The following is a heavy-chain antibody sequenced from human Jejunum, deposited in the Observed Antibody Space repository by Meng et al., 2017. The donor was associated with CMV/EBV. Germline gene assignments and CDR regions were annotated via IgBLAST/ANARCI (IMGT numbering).Heavy chain of an antibody. V-gene: IGHV3-11*04. CDR1: TFSAYD. Sequence: TFSAYDMSWVRQAPGKGLEWVCCISSNGSPVYYAASVNGRFTISRSNADTSLYLQMHSLRAEDTAVYYCARGGYGDYYYYYGMDVWGQGTTVTVSS. CDR2: ISSNGSPV. CDR3: ARGGYGDYYYYYGMDV. D-gene: IGHD4-17*01. J-gene: IGHJ6*02.